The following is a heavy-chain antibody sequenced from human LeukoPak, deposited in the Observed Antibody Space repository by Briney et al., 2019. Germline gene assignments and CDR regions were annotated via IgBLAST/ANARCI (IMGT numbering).Heavy chain of an antibody. Sequence: GGSPRLSCVASGFSLSGYWMYWVRQAPGKGLMYISRNNGDGSTTNYADVVKGRFTMSRDNVKNTLYLQMNSLRVEDTAVYYCARDPRNVGLAPWGQGTLVTVSS. CDR1: GFSLSGYW. CDR3: ARDPRNVGLAP. J-gene: IGHJ5*02. CDR2: NNGDGSTT. V-gene: IGHV3-74*01. D-gene: IGHD2-15*01.